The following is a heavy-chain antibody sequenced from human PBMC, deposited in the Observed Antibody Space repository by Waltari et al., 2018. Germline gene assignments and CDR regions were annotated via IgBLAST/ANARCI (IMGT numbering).Heavy chain of an antibody. J-gene: IGHJ6*03. CDR1: GGSISSYH. Sequence: QVQLQESGPGLVKPSETLSPTCTVSGGSISSYHWSWIRQPPGKGLEWIGYIYYSGSTNYNPSLKSRVTISVDTSKNQFSLKLSSVTAADTAVYYCATRNPAAAGPFYYYYYMDVWGKGTTVTVSS. CDR2: IYYSGST. V-gene: IGHV4-59*01. CDR3: ATRNPAAAGPFYYYYYMDV. D-gene: IGHD6-13*01.